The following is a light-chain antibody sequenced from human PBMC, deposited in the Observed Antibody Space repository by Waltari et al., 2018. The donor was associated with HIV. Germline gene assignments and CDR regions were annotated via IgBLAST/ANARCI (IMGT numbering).Light chain of an antibody. CDR2: DAS. CDR3: QQSNTLWT. J-gene: IGKJ1*01. V-gene: IGKV1-33*01. CDR1: HYIKTH. Sequence: DIKMTQSPVSLSTYVGDIVTVTCQASHYIKTHLNWYHQRPGKAPRVVIYDASNLETGVPPRFSGGGSGTDFSLTITNLQPEDIGTYYCQQSNTLWTFGQGTTVDI.